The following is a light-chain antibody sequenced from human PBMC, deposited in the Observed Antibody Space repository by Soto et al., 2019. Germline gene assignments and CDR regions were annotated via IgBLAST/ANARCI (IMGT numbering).Light chain of an antibody. CDR2: RNN. J-gene: IGLJ3*02. CDR3: AAWDDSLSGLV. Sequence: QSVLTQPPSASGTPRQWVTISCSGSSSNIGSNYVYWYQQLPGAAPKLVIYRNNQRPSGVPDRFSGSKSGTSASLAISGLRSEDEADYYCAAWDDSLSGLVFGRVTKLTVL. V-gene: IGLV1-47*01. CDR1: SSNIGSNY.